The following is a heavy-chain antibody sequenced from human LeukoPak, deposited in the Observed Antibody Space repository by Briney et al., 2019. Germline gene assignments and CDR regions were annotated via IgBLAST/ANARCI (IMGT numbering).Heavy chain of an antibody. D-gene: IGHD3-22*01. CDR1: GYTFTSYG. Sequence: ASVKVSCKASGYTFTSYGISWVRQAPGQGLEWMGWISAYNGNTNYAQKLQGGVTMTTDTSTSTAYMELRSLRSDDTAVYYCARGYDSSGYYSLYYYYYGMDVRGQGTTVTVSS. CDR2: ISAYNGNT. V-gene: IGHV1-18*01. J-gene: IGHJ6*02. CDR3: ARGYDSSGYYSLYYYYYGMDV.